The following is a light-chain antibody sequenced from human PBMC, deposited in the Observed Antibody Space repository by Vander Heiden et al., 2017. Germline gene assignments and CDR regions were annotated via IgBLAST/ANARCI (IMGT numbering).Light chain of an antibody. J-gene: IGKJ1*01. CDR2: WAS. V-gene: IGKV4-1*01. CDR1: QSVIYSSTNKNY. CDR3: QQYYSTPRT. Sequence: DIVLTQSPESLAVSLGERATINCTSSQSVIYSSTNKNYLAWYQQKPGQPLKRLIDWASTRESGVPDRFIGSGSGTDCMPTISSLQAEDLAVYYVQQYYSTPRTFGQGTKVEIK.